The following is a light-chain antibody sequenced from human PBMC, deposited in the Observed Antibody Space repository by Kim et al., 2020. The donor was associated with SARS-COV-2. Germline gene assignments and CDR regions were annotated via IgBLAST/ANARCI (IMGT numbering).Light chain of an antibody. J-gene: IGKJ2*01. V-gene: IGKV3-20*01. CDR1: QSVAATS. Sequence: EIVLTQSPGTLSLSPGERATLSCRASQSVAATSLAWYQQKPGQPPSLLIYHTSTRATAIPDRFSGSGSGTDFTLTISRLEPADFAVYYCQQYHTPPTFGQGTKLEIK. CDR3: QQYHTPPT. CDR2: HTS.